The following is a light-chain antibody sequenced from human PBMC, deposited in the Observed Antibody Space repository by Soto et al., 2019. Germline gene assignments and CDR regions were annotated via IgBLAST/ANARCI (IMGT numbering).Light chain of an antibody. CDR3: QQRGSWPAT. Sequence: EILLTQSPAIVSLSPGERATLSCMASQSVNNFFAWYQPKPGQAPRLLIYDASYRAPGIPARFSGSGSGTDFTLTISSLEAEDSAVYYCQQRGSWPATFGPGTKVDIK. CDR1: QSVNNF. J-gene: IGKJ3*01. V-gene: IGKV3-11*01. CDR2: DAS.